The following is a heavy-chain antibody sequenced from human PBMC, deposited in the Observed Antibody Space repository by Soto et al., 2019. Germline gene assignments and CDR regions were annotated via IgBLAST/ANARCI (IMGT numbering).Heavy chain of an antibody. CDR2: IIPIFGTA. J-gene: IGHJ3*02. Sequence: SVKVSCKXSGGTFSSYAISWVRQAPGQGLEWMGGIIPIFGTANYAQKFQGRVTITADESTSTAYMELSSLRSEDTAVYYCARSRTSGDGGAFDIWGQGTMVTVSS. CDR1: GGTFSSYA. V-gene: IGHV1-69*13. D-gene: IGHD3-16*01. CDR3: ARSRTSGDGGAFDI.